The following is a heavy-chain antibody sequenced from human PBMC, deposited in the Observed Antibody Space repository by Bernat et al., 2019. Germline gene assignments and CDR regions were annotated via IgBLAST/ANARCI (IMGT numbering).Heavy chain of an antibody. V-gene: IGHV3-30*03. Sequence: QMHLVESGGGVVQPGRSLGLSCAASGFTFRSYGMHWVRQAPGKGLEGVAVISYDGSNKYYGDSVKGRFTISRDNSKKTLYLQMNSLRAEDTAVYYCASLRADSTKGYYSDYWGQGTLVTVSS. J-gene: IGHJ4*02. CDR3: ASLRADSTKGYYSDY. D-gene: IGHD2-8*01. CDR1: GFTFRSYG. CDR2: ISYDGSNK.